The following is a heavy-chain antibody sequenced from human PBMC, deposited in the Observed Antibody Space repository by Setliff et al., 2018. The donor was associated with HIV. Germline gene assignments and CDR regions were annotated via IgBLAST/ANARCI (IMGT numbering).Heavy chain of an antibody. CDR1: GFTFSRYG. D-gene: IGHD3-22*01. CDR2: IEERHDIT. J-gene: IGHJ4*02. V-gene: IGHV3-23*01. CDR3: AKAPGWLFLSHY. Sequence: GGSLRLSCAASGFTFSRYGMHWVRQAPGKGLEWVGFIEERHDITHYADSVKGRFTISRDNSKNTLYLQMNSLRVEDTAIYYCAKAPGWLFLSHYWGQGTLVTVSS.